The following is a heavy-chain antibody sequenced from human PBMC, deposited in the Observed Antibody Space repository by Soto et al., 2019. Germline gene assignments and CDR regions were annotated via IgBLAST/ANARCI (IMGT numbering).Heavy chain of an antibody. CDR2: IDPSDSYT. Sequence: PGESLKIFCKGSGYSFTSYWISWVRQMPGKGLEWMGRIDPSDSYTNYSPSFQGHVTISADKSISTAYLQWSSLKASDTAMYYCASNGVYYYYGMDVWGQGTTVTVSS. CDR1: GYSFTSYW. D-gene: IGHD2-8*01. CDR3: ASNGVYYYYGMDV. J-gene: IGHJ6*02. V-gene: IGHV5-10-1*01.